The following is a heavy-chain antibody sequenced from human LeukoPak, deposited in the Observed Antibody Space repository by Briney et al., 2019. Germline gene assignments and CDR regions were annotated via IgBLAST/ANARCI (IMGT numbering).Heavy chain of an antibody. V-gene: IGHV1-2*02. D-gene: IGHD4-23*01. J-gene: IGHJ4*02. Sequence: APVKVSCKASGYTFTGYYMHWVRQAPGQGLEWMGWINPNSGGTDYAQKFQGRVTMTRDTSISTAYMELSRLRSDDTAVYYCASEHYGVNNPFDYWGQGTLVTVSS. CDR1: GYTFTGYY. CDR2: INPNSGGT. CDR3: ASEHYGVNNPFDY.